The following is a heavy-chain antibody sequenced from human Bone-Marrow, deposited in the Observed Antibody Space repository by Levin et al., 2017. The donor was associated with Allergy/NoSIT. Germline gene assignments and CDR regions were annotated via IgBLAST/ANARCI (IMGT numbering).Heavy chain of an antibody. D-gene: IGHD3-3*01. V-gene: IGHV4-34*01. Sequence: SETLSLTCAVYGESFNGYYYSWIRQPPGKGLEWIGEVDHSGSTNYSPSLKSRVTISVDTSNSPFSLKLASVTAADTAVYYCARGLRFGLDIFDHWGQGSLVTVSS. J-gene: IGHJ4*02. CDR3: ARGLRFGLDIFDH. CDR1: GESFNGYY. CDR2: VDHSGST.